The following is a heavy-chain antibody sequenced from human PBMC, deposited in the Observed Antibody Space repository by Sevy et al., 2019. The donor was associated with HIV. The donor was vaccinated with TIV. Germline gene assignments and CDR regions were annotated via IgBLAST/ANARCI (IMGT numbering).Heavy chain of an antibody. J-gene: IGHJ4*02. V-gene: IGHV3-21*06. Sequence: GGSLRLSCPASGFTLNKYNMNWVRQAPGKGLEWVSTITGYSTDIYYADSVKGRFTISRDDAKNSLYLQMNGLRAEDTAIYYCPRAEQTYFFDYWGQGTLVTVSS. CDR3: PRAEQTYFFDY. CDR2: ITGYSTDI. CDR1: GFTLNKYN.